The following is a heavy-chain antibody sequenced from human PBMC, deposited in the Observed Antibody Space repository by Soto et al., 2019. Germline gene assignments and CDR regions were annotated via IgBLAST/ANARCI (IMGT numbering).Heavy chain of an antibody. D-gene: IGHD3-3*01. Sequence: TSETLSLTCTVSGGSISSTIYYWGWIRQPPGKGLEWIGSIYYSGSTHYNPSLKSRVTISVDTSKNQFSLKLSSVTAADTAVYYCASSYHDFWSGLKAPNGMDVWGQGTTVTVSS. CDR2: IYYSGST. CDR1: GGSISSTIYY. CDR3: ASSYHDFWSGLKAPNGMDV. J-gene: IGHJ6*02. V-gene: IGHV4-39*01.